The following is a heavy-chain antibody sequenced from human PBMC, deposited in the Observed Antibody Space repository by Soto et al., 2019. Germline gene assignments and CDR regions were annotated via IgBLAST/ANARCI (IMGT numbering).Heavy chain of an antibody. V-gene: IGHV3-23*01. Sequence: GGSLRLSCAASGFTFSSYAMHWVRQAPGKGLEWVSAISGSGGSTYYADSVKGRFTISRDNSKNTLYLQMNSLRAEDTAVYYCAKLELASFSPSWGRGILVTVSS. D-gene: IGHD1-7*01. CDR1: GFTFSSYA. CDR2: ISGSGGST. J-gene: IGHJ5*02. CDR3: AKLELASFSPS.